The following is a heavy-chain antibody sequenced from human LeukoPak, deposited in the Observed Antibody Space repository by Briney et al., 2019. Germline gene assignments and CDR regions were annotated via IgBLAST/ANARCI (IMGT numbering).Heavy chain of an antibody. CDR1: GFTFSSYA. CDR2: IIPSGHTT. D-gene: IGHD5-24*01. V-gene: IGHV3-23*01. Sequence: PSGGSLRLSCAASGFTFSSYAMSWVRQAPGKGLEWVSGIIPSGHTTYYADSVRGRFTISRDNSRNTVYLQMNSLRAEDTAVYYCAKDDRWLQFCCWGQGTLVTVSA. CDR3: AKDDRWLQFCC. J-gene: IGHJ4*02.